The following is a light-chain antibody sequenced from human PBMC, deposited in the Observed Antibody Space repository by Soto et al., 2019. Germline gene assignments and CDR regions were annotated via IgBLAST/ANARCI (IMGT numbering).Light chain of an antibody. V-gene: IGLV2-11*01. CDR3: CSSAGTYSFV. CDR2: DFN. J-gene: IGLJ1*01. CDR1: SSDVGGYNH. Sequence: QSVLTQPRSVSGSPGQSVTISCTGSSSDVGGYNHVSWYQQHPGKAPNFLIYDFNKRPSGVPDRFSGSKSGNTASLTISGLQADDEADYYCCSSAGTYSFVFGTGTKVTVL.